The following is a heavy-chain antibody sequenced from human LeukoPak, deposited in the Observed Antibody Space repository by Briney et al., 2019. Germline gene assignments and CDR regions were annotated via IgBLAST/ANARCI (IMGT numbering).Heavy chain of an antibody. CDR1: GFTFSSNW. CDR2: VHSGGST. Sequence: GGSLRLSCAASGFTFSSNWMHWVRQAPGKGLEWVSVVHSGGSTYYADSVEGRFTVSRDNSKNTLYVQMKSLRAEDTAVYYCAKDFVVVPGNVNYFDYWGQGTLVTVSS. J-gene: IGHJ4*02. D-gene: IGHD2-21*02. CDR3: AKDFVVVPGNVNYFDY. V-gene: IGHV3-53*01.